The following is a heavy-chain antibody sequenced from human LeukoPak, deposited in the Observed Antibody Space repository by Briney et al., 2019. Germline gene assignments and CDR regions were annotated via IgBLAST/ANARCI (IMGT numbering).Heavy chain of an antibody. CDR1: GFTFSSYW. CDR3: ARAISDEDYYDSSGYDFDY. V-gene: IGHV3-74*01. J-gene: IGHJ4*02. Sequence: GGSLRLSCAASGFTFSSYWMHWVRQAPGKGLVWVSRINSDGSSTSYADSVKGRFTISRDNAKNTLYLQMNSLRAEDTAVYYCARAISDEDYYDSSGYDFDYWGQGTLVTVPS. D-gene: IGHD3-22*01. CDR2: INSDGSST.